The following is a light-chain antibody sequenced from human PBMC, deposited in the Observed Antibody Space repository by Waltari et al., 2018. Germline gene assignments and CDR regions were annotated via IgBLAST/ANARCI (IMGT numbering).Light chain of an antibody. CDR3: QQLNSYQWT. J-gene: IGKJ1*01. V-gene: IGKV1-9*01. Sequence: IQLTQSPSPRSASVGDRVTITCRASPGIINFLAWYQQKPVKAPKLLIYAASTLQSGVPSRFSGSGSGTDFTLTISSLQPEDFATYYCQQLNSYQWTFGQGTKVDIK. CDR1: PGIINF. CDR2: AAS.